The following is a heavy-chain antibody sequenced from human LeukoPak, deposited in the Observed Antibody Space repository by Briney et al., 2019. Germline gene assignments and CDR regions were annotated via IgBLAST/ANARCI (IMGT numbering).Heavy chain of an antibody. CDR2: INHSGST. J-gene: IGHJ4*02. Sequence: PSETLSLTCAVYGGSFSGYYWSWIRQPPGKGLEWIGEINHSGSTNYNPSLKSRVTISVDTSKNQFSLKLSSVTAADTAVYYCARGRGNYDSSGYYYQPYYFDYWGQETLVTVSS. V-gene: IGHV4-34*01. CDR3: ARGRGNYDSSGYYYQPYYFDY. D-gene: IGHD3-22*01. CDR1: GGSFSGYY.